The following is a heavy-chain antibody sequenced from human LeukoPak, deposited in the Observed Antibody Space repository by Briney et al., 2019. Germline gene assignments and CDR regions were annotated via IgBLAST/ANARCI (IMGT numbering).Heavy chain of an antibody. CDR2: IYYSGST. Sequence: PSETLSLTCTVSGGSISSYYWSWIRQPPGKGLEWIGYIYYSGSTNYNPSLKSRVTISVDTSKNQFSLKLSSVTAADTAVYYCARAVGYCSGGSCYEWFDRWGQGTLVTVSS. CDR3: ARAVGYCSGGSCYEWFDR. CDR1: GGSISSYY. V-gene: IGHV4-59*01. D-gene: IGHD2-15*01. J-gene: IGHJ5*02.